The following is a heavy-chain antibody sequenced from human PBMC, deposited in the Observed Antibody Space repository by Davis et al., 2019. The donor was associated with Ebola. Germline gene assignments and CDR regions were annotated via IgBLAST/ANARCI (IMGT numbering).Heavy chain of an antibody. D-gene: IGHD2-15*01. CDR3: ARGGKLPVGYYYYGMDV. J-gene: IGHJ6*02. Sequence: GESLKISCTASGFTFSNYWMNWVRQAPGKGLEWVSSISSSSSTIYYADSVKGRFIISRDNAKNSLYLQMNSLRDEDTAVYFCARGGKLPVGYYYYGMDVWGQGTTVTVSS. CDR1: GFTFSNYW. CDR2: ISSSSSTI. V-gene: IGHV3-48*02.